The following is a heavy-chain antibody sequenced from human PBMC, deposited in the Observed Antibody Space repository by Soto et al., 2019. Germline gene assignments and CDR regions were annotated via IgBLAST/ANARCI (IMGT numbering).Heavy chain of an antibody. CDR1: GGSISSYY. Sequence: SETLSLTCTVSGGSISSYYWSWIRQPPGKGLEWIGYIYYSGSTNYNPSLKSRVTISVDTSKNQFSLKLSSVTAADTAVYYCARGTTVVTLNFDYWGQGTLVTVSS. J-gene: IGHJ4*02. D-gene: IGHD4-17*01. CDR2: IYYSGST. CDR3: ARGTTVVTLNFDY. V-gene: IGHV4-59*01.